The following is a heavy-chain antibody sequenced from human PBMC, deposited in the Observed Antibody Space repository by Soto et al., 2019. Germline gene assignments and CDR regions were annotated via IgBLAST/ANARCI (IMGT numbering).Heavy chain of an antibody. CDR2: ISGSGGST. CDR1: GFTFSSYA. Sequence: GGSLRLSCAASGFTFSSYAMSWVRQAPGKGLEWVSAISGSGGSTYYADSVKGRFPISRDNSKNTLYLQMNSLRAEDTAVYYCAKDLRLGITGTDTTNNDYWGQGTLVTVSS. V-gene: IGHV3-23*01. D-gene: IGHD1-7*01. CDR3: AKDLRLGITGTDTTNNDY. J-gene: IGHJ4*02.